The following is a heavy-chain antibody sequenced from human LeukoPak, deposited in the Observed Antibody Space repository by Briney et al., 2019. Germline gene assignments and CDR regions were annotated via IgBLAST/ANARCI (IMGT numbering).Heavy chain of an antibody. CDR2: TSYDGRNK. V-gene: IGHV3-30*03. J-gene: IGHJ4*02. CDR3: ASHWAQQVVSDY. Sequence: PGRSLRLSCAASGFTFSSYGMHWVRQAPGKGLEWVAVTSYDGRNKYYADSVKGRFTISRDNSKNTLYLQMNSLRAEDTAVYYCASHWAQQVVSDYWGQGTLVTVSS. D-gene: IGHD6-13*01. CDR1: GFTFSSYG.